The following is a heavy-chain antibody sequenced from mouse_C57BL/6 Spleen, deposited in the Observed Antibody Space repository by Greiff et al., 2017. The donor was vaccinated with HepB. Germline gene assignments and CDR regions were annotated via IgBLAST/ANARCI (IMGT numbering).Heavy chain of an antibody. Sequence: VQLQQSGPELVKPGASVKIPCKASGYTFTDYNMDWVKQSHGKSLEWIGDINPNNGGTIYNQKFKGKATLTVDKSSSTAYMELRSLTSEDTAVYYCARALDYYGSSLYAMDDWGQGTSVTVSS. CDR1: GYTFTDYN. V-gene: IGHV1-18*01. CDR2: INPNNGGT. J-gene: IGHJ4*01. CDR3: ARALDYYGSSLYAMDD. D-gene: IGHD1-1*01.